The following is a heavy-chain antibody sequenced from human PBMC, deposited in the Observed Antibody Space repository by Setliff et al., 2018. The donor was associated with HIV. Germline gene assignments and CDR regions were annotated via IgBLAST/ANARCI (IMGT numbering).Heavy chain of an antibody. Sequence: ASVKVSCKASGYTFTSYDINWVRQATGQGLEWMGWMNPNSGNTGYAQKFQGRVTMTRNTSISTAYMELSSLRSEDTAVYYCARENIFFDSRIAYNWFDPWGQGTLVTVSS. CDR1: GYTFTSYD. D-gene: IGHD3-9*01. CDR2: MNPNSGNT. CDR3: ARENIFFDSRIAYNWFDP. V-gene: IGHV1-8*01. J-gene: IGHJ5*02.